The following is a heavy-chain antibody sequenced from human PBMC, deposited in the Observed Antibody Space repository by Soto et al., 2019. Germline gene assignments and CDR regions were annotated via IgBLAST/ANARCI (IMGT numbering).Heavy chain of an antibody. Sequence: SETLSLTCTVSGGSISSYYWSWIRQPPGKGPEWIGYIYYSGSTNYNPSLKSRVTISVDTSKNQFSLKLSSVTAADTAVYYCARDLNGVNDYWGQGTLVIVSS. CDR1: GGSISSYY. CDR3: ARDLNGVNDY. D-gene: IGHD2-8*01. V-gene: IGHV4-59*01. CDR2: IYYSGST. J-gene: IGHJ4*02.